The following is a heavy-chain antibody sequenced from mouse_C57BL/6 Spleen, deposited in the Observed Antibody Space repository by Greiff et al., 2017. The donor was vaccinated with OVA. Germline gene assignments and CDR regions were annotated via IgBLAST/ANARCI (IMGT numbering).Heavy chain of an antibody. Sequence: QVQLQQPGAELVRPGSSVKLSCKASGYTFTSYWMHWVKQRPIQGLEWIGNIDPSDSETHYNQKFKDKATLTVDKSSSTAYMQLSSLTSEDSAVYYCARYPYYYGSSPGYFDVWGTGTTVTVSS. CDR2: IDPSDSET. CDR1: GYTFTSYW. CDR3: ARYPYYYGSSPGYFDV. D-gene: IGHD1-1*01. J-gene: IGHJ1*03. V-gene: IGHV1-52*01.